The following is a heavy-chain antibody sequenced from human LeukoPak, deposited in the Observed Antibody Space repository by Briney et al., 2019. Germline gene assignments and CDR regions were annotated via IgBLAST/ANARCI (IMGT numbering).Heavy chain of an antibody. J-gene: IGHJ4*02. Sequence: GGSLRLSCAASGFTFDDYAMHWVRQAPGKGLEWVSGISWNSGSIGYADSVKGRFTISRDNAKNSLYLQMNSLRAEDTAVYYCAKETRSSSGLAGMYYFDYWGQGTLVTVSS. CDR1: GFTFDDYA. CDR2: ISWNSGSI. CDR3: AKETRSSSGLAGMYYFDY. D-gene: IGHD6-19*01. V-gene: IGHV3-9*01.